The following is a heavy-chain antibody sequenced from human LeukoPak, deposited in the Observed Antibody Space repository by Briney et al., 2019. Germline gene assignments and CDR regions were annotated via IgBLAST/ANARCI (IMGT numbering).Heavy chain of an antibody. D-gene: IGHD3-22*01. CDR1: GDTFSSYA. CDR2: IIPIFGTT. Sequence: SVKVSCKASGDTFSSYAISWVRQAPGQGLEWMGGIIPIFGTTNYAQKFQGRVTITTDESTNTAYMELSSLRSEDTAVYYWAGTDRRYFDYWGQGTLVTVSS. V-gene: IGHV1-69*05. J-gene: IGHJ4*02. CDR3: AGTDRRYFDY.